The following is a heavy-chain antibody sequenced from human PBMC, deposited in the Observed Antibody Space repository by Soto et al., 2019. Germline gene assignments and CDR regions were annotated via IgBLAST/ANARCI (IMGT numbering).Heavy chain of an antibody. CDR2: IYYSGST. CDR1: GGSISSYY. CDR3: ARGGYCSGGSCYRSFDY. V-gene: IGHV4-59*01. J-gene: IGHJ4*02. D-gene: IGHD2-15*01. Sequence: SETLSLTCTVSGGSISSYYWSWIRQPPGKGLEWIGYIYYSGSTNYNPSLKSRVTISVDTSKNQFSLKLSSVTAADTAVYYCARGGYCSGGSCYRSFDYWGQGTLVTVSS.